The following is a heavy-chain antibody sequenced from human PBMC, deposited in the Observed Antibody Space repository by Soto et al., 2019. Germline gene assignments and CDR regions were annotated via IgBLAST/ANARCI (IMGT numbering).Heavy chain of an antibody. V-gene: IGHV1-69*13. Sequence: GASVKVSCKASGGTLSSYAISWVRHAPGQGLEWMGGIIPIFGTANYAQKFQGRVTITADESTSTAYMELSGLRSEDTAVYYCARARGTYYDILTGYPTADYWGQGTLVTVSS. CDR1: GGTLSSYA. D-gene: IGHD3-9*01. CDR2: IIPIFGTA. J-gene: IGHJ4*02. CDR3: ARARGTYYDILTGYPTADY.